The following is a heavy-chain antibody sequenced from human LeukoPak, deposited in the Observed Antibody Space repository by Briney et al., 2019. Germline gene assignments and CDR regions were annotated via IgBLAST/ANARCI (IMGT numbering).Heavy chain of an antibody. CDR2: IIPILGIA. CDR1: GGTFSSYT. V-gene: IGHV1-69*02. Sequence: GSSVKVSCKASGGTFSSYTISWVRQAPGQGLEWMGRIIPILGIANYAQKLQGRVTITADKSTSTAYMELSSLRSEDTAVYYCARTTRRDGYKGWFDPWGQGTLVTVSP. J-gene: IGHJ5*02. D-gene: IGHD5-24*01. CDR3: ARTTRRDGYKGWFDP.